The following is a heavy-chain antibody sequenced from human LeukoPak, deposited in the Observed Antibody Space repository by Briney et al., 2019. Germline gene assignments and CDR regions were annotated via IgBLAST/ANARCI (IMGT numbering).Heavy chain of an antibody. CDR2: MYYSGST. V-gene: IGHV4-39*01. CDR1: GGSITSSSYY. Sequence: SETLSLTCTVSGGSITSSSYYWAWIRQPPGKGLEWIGSMYYSGSTYYNSSLRSRVTISVDTSKNQFSLKLRFVTAADTAVYYCSYGMDTWGQGTTVTVSS. J-gene: IGHJ6*02. CDR3: SYGMDT.